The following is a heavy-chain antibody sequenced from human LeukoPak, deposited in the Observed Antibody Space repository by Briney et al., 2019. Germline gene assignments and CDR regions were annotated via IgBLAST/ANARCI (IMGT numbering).Heavy chain of an antibody. D-gene: IGHD5-12*01. J-gene: IGHJ4*02. V-gene: IGHV4-4*07. CDR1: GGSISSYY. Sequence: SETLSLTCTVSGGSISSYYWSWIRQPAGKGLEWIGRIYTSGSTNYNPSLKSRVTMSADTSKNQFSLKLSSVTAADTAVYYCARRYSGYDYGYFDYWGQGTLVTVSS. CDR3: ARRYSGYDYGYFDY. CDR2: IYTSGST.